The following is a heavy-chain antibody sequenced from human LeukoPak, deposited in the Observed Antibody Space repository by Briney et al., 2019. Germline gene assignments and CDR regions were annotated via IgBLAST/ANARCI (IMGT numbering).Heavy chain of an antibody. CDR3: ARDVATGSTLDY. J-gene: IGHJ4*02. CDR1: GYTFPSYF. Sequence: ASVKVSCKASGYTFPSYFMHWVRQAPGQGLEWMGIINPSGGSTSYAQKFQGRVTMTRDTSTSTVYMELRSLKSEDTAVYYCARDVATGSTLDYWGQGTLVTVSS. D-gene: IGHD1-7*01. V-gene: IGHV1-46*01. CDR2: INPSGGST.